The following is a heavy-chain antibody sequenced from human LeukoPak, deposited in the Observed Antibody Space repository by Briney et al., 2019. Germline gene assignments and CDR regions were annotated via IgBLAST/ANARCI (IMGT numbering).Heavy chain of an antibody. J-gene: IGHJ3*02. CDR2: ISSSGSTI. V-gene: IGHV3-48*03. CDR3: ARKRSPGAFDI. CDR1: GFTFSSYE. Sequence: GGSLRLSCAASGFTFSSYEMNWVRQAPGKGLEWVSYISSSGSTIYYADSVKGRFTISRDNAKNSLYLQMNSLRAEDTAVYYCARKRSPGAFDIWGQGTMVTVSS.